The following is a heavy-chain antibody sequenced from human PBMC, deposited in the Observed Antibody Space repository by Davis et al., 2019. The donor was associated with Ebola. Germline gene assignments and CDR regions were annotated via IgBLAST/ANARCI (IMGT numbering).Heavy chain of an antibody. CDR1: GFTFDDYA. CDR3: ARVNRQLVLRLDY. J-gene: IGHJ4*02. CDR2: ISWNSGSI. D-gene: IGHD6-6*01. Sequence: GGSLRLSCAASGFTFDDYAMHWVRQAPGKGLEWVSGISWNSGSIGYADSVKGRFTISRDNAKNSLYLQMNSLRAEDTAVYYCARVNRQLVLRLDYWGQGTLVTVSS. V-gene: IGHV3-9*01.